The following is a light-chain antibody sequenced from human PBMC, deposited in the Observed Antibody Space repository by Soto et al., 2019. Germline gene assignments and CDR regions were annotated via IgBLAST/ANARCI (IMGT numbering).Light chain of an antibody. Sequence: EIVLTQSPCTLSLSPGEGGTLSCRAGQTVISNSLAWYQQKPGQPPRLLIHGASTRAPGIPDRFSGSRSGTDFTLTISRLEPEDFAVYYCQQRSIWPWTFGQGTKWIS. J-gene: IGKJ1*01. V-gene: IGKV3D-20*02. CDR3: QQRSIWPWT. CDR1: QTVISNS. CDR2: GAS.